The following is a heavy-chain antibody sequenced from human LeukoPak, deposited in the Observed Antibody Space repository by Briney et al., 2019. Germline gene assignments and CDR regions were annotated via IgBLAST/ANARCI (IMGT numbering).Heavy chain of an antibody. D-gene: IGHD3-3*01. V-gene: IGHV4-4*02. CDR2: IYHSGST. J-gene: IGHJ4*02. Sequence: PSETLSLTCAVSGGSISSSNWWSWVRQPPGKGLEWIGEIYHSGSTNYNPSLKSRVTISVDKSKNQFSLSLTSVTAADTAIYYCARGLKDDFWSGYFRFDYWGQGTLVTVSS. CDR3: ARGLKDDFWSGYFRFDY. CDR1: GGSISSSNW.